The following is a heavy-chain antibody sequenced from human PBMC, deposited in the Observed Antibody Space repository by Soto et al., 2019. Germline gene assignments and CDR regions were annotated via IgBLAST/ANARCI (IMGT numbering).Heavy chain of an antibody. CDR1: GGSSSKTNYY. J-gene: IGHJ2*01. D-gene: IGHD2-15*01. V-gene: IGHV4-39*01. CDR2: IYYRGNT. CDR3: ARLHCSGNSCSYWYFDL. Sequence: VPLSVNCSVSGGSSSKTNYYWGWIRQPPGKDLEWIGSIYYRGNTYYNPSLKSRVTMSVDTAKDQFSLELSSVTAADTAVYYCARLHCSGNSCSYWYFDLWGRGTLVTVSS.